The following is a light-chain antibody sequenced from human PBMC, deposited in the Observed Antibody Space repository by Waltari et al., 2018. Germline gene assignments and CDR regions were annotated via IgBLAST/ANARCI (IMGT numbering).Light chain of an antibody. CDR3: QQGDSFPYT. CDR2: AAS. V-gene: IGKV1-12*01. Sequence: DIQMTQSPSSVSASIGNRVTITCRASRGISSFLAWYQQQPGHAPRLLIYAASTLQSGVPPRFSGSGSGTDFTLTINNLQPEDFATYFCQQGDSFPYTFGGGTKVDNK. CDR1: RGISSF. J-gene: IGKJ4*01.